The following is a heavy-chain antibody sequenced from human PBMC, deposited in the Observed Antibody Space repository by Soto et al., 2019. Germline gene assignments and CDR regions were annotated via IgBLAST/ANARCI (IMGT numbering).Heavy chain of an antibody. CDR1: GSTVSGYW. D-gene: IGHD4-4*01. Sequence: GGSLRLSCAASGSTVSGYWMSWVRQTPGKGLEWVADISYDGSEKYYVDSVKGRFTISRDNSKNTLYLQMNSLRPEDTAVYYCAAMTTVTTGFDYWGPGTLVTVSS. CDR3: AAMTTVTTGFDY. CDR2: ISYDGSEK. V-gene: IGHV3-7*01. J-gene: IGHJ4*02.